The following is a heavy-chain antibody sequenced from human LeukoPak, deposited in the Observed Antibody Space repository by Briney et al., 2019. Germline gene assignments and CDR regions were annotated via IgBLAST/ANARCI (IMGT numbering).Heavy chain of an antibody. J-gene: IGHJ4*02. D-gene: IGHD1-26*01. V-gene: IGHV4-59*01. CDR1: GGSISSYY. CDR2: IYYSGST. Sequence: SETLSLTCTVSGGSISSYYWSWIRQPPGKGLEWIGYIYYSGSTNYNPSLKSRVTISVDTSKNQFSLKLTSVTAADTAVYYCARGVDSGYFDYCGQGTLVTVSS. CDR3: ARGVDSGYFDY.